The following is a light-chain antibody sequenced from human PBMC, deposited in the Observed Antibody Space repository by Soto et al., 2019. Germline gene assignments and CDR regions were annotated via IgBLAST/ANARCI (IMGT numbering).Light chain of an antibody. CDR2: EVS. CDR3: SSYAGSNNFGVL. J-gene: IGLJ2*01. V-gene: IGLV2-8*01. CDR1: SSDVGGYNY. Sequence: QAVVTQPPSASGSPGQSVTISCTGTSSDVGGYNYVSWYQQHPGKAPKLMIYEVSKRPSGVPDRFSGSKSGNTASLTVSGLQAEDEADYYCSSYAGSNNFGVLFGGGTKLTVL.